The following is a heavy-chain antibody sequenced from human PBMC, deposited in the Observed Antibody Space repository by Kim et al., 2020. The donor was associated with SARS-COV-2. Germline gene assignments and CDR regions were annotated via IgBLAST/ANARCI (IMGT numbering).Heavy chain of an antibody. D-gene: IGHD3-16*01. CDR2: INPNSGGT. CDR3: KRAMITSTTLMNFHY. J-gene: IGHJ4*02. CDR1: GYVFIDNY. V-gene: IGHV1-2*06. Sequence: ASVKVSCKASGYVFIDNYIHWVRQAPGQGPQWLGRINPNSGGTEYALKFHGRISMTRDAYINKVYMELSSLRYDETAVFYYKRAMITSTTLMNFHYWCQG.